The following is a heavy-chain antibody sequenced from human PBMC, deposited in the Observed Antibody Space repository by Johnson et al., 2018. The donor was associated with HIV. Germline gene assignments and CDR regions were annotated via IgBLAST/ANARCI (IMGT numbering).Heavy chain of an antibody. Sequence: EVQLVESGGSVVRPGGSLRLSCAASGFTVSSNYMSWVRQAPGKGLEWVSVIYSGGSTYYADSVKGRFTISRDNSKNTLYLQMNSLRAEDTAVYYCARYQLGGDAFDIWGQGTMVTVSS. V-gene: IGHV3-66*02. CDR1: GFTVSSNY. CDR3: ARYQLGGDAFDI. CDR2: IYSGGST. D-gene: IGHD7-27*01. J-gene: IGHJ3*02.